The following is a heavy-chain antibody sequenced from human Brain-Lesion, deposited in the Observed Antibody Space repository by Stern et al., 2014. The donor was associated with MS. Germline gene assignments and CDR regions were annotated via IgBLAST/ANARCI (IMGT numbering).Heavy chain of an antibody. Sequence: QVQLQESGPGLVKPSETLSLTCTVAGGSVSSTSYAWAWIRQPPGKGLAWIGTIYYSGNTYYSPSLKSLLTISLDTSQNQFSLPLRSGTAADTAVYYCAGEEDIRYCSGGSCTGNWFDPWGQGTLVTVSS. CDR1: GGSVSSTSYA. D-gene: IGHD2-15*01. CDR3: AGEEDIRYCSGGSCTGNWFDP. V-gene: IGHV4-39*01. CDR2: IYYSGNT. J-gene: IGHJ5*02.